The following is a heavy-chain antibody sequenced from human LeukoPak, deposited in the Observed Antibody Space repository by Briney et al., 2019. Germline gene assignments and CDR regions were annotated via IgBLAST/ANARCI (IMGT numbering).Heavy chain of an antibody. CDR3: ARATWDPNYYYYMDV. J-gene: IGHJ6*03. D-gene: IGHD1-26*01. V-gene: IGHV3-21*01. Sequence: GGSLRLSCAASGFTFSTYTINWVRHAPGKGLEWVSSISSSSSYIYYADSVKGRFTISRDNAKNSLYLQMNSLRAEDTAVYFCARATWDPNYYYYMDVWGKGTTVTISS. CDR2: ISSSSSYI. CDR1: GFTFSTYT.